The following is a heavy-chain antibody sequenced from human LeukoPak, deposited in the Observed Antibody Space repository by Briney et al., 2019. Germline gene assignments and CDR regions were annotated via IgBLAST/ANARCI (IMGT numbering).Heavy chain of an antibody. CDR3: ARDISLRDIAVAFDY. CDR1: GFTFDDYA. CDR2: ISGDGGGT. J-gene: IGHJ4*02. V-gene: IGHV3-43*02. Sequence: QPGGSLRLSCGASGFTFDDYAMHWVRQVPGKGLEWVSLISGDGGGTYYGGSVRGRFTISRDNSKNSLYLQMNSLRTEDSALYYCARDISLRDIAVAFDYWGQGTLVTVSS. D-gene: IGHD6-19*01.